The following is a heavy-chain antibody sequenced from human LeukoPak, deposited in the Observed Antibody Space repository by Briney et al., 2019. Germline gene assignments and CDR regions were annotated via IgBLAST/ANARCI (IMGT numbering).Heavy chain of an antibody. V-gene: IGHV4-59*01. Sequence: PSETLSLTCTVSGASISSSYWSWVRQPPGKGLEWIGYIYYSGSTNYNPSLKSRVTISVDTSKNQFSLKLSSVTAADTAVYYCARGLRYCSSTSCYKHYYMDVWGKGTTVTVSS. J-gene: IGHJ6*03. D-gene: IGHD2-2*02. CDR1: GASISSSY. CDR3: ARGLRYCSSTSCYKHYYMDV. CDR2: IYYSGST.